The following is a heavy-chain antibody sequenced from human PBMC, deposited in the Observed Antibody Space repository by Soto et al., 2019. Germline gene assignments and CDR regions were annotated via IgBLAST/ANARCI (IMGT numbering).Heavy chain of an antibody. J-gene: IGHJ6*03. CDR1: GASINSYY. CDR3: GRELYSSSNYFMDV. CDR2: IDYSGDT. V-gene: IGHV4-59*01. D-gene: IGHD6-6*01. Sequence: SETLSLTCSVSGASINSYYWSWIRQPPGKGLEWIGYIDYSGDTKYNPSLKNRVTISRDTSKNQFSLKVNSVIAADTAVYYCGRELYSSSNYFMDVWGKGTTVTVSS.